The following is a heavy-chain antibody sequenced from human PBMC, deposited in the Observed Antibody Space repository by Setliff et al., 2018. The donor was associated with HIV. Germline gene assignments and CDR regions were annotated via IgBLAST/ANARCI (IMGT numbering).Heavy chain of an antibody. V-gene: IGHV3-53*01. Sequence: GSLRLSCAASGFSVSSTYMNWVRQAPGKEPEWLSIMYSAGNIYYAAPVKGRFTISRDDSQNTAYLQMNSLRTEDTAVYFCAVSPDGDCATTKCANWFDPWGQGTQVTVSS. D-gene: IGHD4-17*01. J-gene: IGHJ5*02. CDR1: GFSVSSTY. CDR3: AVSPDGDCATTKCANWFDP. CDR2: MYSAGNI.